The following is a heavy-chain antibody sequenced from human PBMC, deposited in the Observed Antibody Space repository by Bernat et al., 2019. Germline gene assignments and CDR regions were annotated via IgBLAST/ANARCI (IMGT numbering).Heavy chain of an antibody. CDR3: AGGCLGSEEYQLLRGHNWFDP. D-gene: IGHD2-2*01. V-gene: IGHV3-11*06. J-gene: IGHJ5*02. CDR2: ISSSSSYT. Sequence: QVQLVESGGGLVKPGGSLRLSCAASGFTFSDYYMSWIRQAPGKGLEWVSYISSSSSYTNYADSVKGRFTIYRDNAKNSLYLQMNSLRAEDTAVYYCAGGCLGSEEYQLLRGHNWFDPWGQGTLVTVSS. CDR1: GFTFSDYY.